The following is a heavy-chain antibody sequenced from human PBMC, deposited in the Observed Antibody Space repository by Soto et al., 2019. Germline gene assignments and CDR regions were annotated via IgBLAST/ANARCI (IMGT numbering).Heavy chain of an antibody. CDR3: ATSYDSGFDP. J-gene: IGHJ5*02. V-gene: IGHV1-18*04. CDR2: ISPNNGNT. Sequence: ASVKVSCKASGYTFASYDISWARQAPGQGLEWMGLISPNNGNTNYAQKFQVRVTMTADTSTSTAYMELRSLRSDDTAVYYCATSYDSGFDPWGQGTLVTVSS. D-gene: IGHD5-12*01. CDR1: GYTFASYD.